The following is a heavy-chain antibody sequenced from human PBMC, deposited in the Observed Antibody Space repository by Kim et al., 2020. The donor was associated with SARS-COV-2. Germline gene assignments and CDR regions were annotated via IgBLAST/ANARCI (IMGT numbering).Heavy chain of an antibody. Sequence: SETLSLTCTVSGGSISSGGYYWSWIRQHPGKGLEWIGYIYYSGSTYYNPSLKSRVTISVDTSKNQFSLKLSSVTAADTAVYYCARDPLYYCSSGSCYYYYGMDVWGQETKVTVSS. CDR1: GGSISSGGYY. D-gene: IGHD2-15*01. V-gene: IGHV4-31*03. J-gene: IGHJ6*02. CDR2: IYYSGST. CDR3: ARDPLYYCSSGSCYYYYGMDV.